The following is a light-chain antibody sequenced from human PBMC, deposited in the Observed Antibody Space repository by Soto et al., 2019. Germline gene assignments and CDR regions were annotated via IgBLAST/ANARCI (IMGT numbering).Light chain of an antibody. J-gene: IGKJ1*01. CDR3: QQHGSSPWT. Sequence: EIVLTQSPGTLSLSPGERATLSCMASQSVSSSYLAWYRQKPGQAPRPLIYATSSRVTGIPNRFRGSGSGTDFTLTISRLEAADFAVYYCQQHGSSPWTFGQGTKVDI. CDR1: QSVSSSY. CDR2: ATS. V-gene: IGKV3-20*01.